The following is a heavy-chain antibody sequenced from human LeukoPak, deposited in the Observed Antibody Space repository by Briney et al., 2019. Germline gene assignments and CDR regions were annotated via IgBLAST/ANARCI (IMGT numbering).Heavy chain of an antibody. CDR2: IYSKADGGTT. D-gene: IGHD6-19*01. V-gene: IGHV3-15*01. Sequence: GGSPRLSCAASGFTFSIAWMSWVRQAPGKGLEWVGRIYSKADGGTTDYAAPVKGRFTISRDDSKNTLYLQMSSLKTEDSAVYYCAKGGWYGDLDYWGQGTLVTVSS. CDR3: AKGGWYGDLDY. CDR1: GFTFSIAW. J-gene: IGHJ4*02.